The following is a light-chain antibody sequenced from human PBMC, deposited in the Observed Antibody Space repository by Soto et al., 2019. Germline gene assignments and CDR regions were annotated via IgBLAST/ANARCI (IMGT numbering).Light chain of an antibody. V-gene: IGKV3-20*01. J-gene: IGKJ5*01. Sequence: EIVLTQSPGTRSLSPGERATLSCRASQSLSNSFIAWYQQKPDQAPRLLIYDTSSRATGIPDRFSGSGSGTDFTLTISRLEPEDFAVYFCQQYGTSEIIFGQGTRLEIK. CDR3: QQYGTSEII. CDR2: DTS. CDR1: QSLSNSF.